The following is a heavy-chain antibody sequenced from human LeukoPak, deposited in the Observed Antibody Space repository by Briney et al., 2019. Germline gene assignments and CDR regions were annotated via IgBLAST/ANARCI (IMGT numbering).Heavy chain of an antibody. CDR2: IWYDGSNK. D-gene: IGHD3-22*01. CDR3: AKDDNSSGYPDY. V-gene: IGHV3-33*06. CDR1: GFTFSSYG. J-gene: IGHJ4*02. Sequence: GGSLRLSCAASGFTFSSYGMHWVRQAPGKGLEWVAVIWYDGSNKYYADSVKGRFTISRDNSKNTLYPQMNSLRAEDTAVYYCAKDDNSSGYPDYWGQGTLVTVSS.